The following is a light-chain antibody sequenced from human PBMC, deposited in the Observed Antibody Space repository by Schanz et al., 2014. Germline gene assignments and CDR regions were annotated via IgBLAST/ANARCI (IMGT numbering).Light chain of an antibody. J-gene: IGLJ2*01. Sequence: QSALTQPASVSGSPGQSITISCTGTATDIGGTYLVSWYQQNPGEAPKLLILGDNHRPSGVSNRFSGSKSANTASLTISGLQAEDEATYYCCSYSHTRTFVLFGGGTKLTV. CDR3: CSYSHTRTFVL. CDR1: ATDIGGTYL. V-gene: IGLV2-23*02. CDR2: GDN.